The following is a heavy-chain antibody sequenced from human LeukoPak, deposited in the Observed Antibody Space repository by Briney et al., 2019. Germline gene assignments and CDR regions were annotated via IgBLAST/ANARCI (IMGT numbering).Heavy chain of an antibody. CDR2: MNPNSGNT. V-gene: IGHV1-8*01. Sequence: ASVKVSCKASGYTFTSYDINWVRQATGQGLEWMGWMNPNSGNTGCAQKFQGRVTMTRNTSISTAYMELSSLRSEDTAVYYCARGSGSSLGTGMDVWGQGTTVTVSS. D-gene: IGHD1-26*01. J-gene: IGHJ6*02. CDR1: GYTFTSYD. CDR3: ARGSGSSLGTGMDV.